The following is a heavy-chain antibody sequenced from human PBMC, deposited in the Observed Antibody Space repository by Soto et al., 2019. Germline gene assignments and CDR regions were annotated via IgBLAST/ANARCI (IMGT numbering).Heavy chain of an antibody. Sequence: VQLVESGGGVVQPGRSLRLSCAASGFTFSSYAMHWVRQAPGKGLEWVAVISYDGSNKYYADSVKGRFTISRDNSKNTLYLQMNSLRAEDTAVYYCARDREKQWLPLFDYWGQGTLVTVSS. CDR2: ISYDGSNK. CDR3: ARDREKQWLPLFDY. J-gene: IGHJ4*02. D-gene: IGHD6-19*01. CDR1: GFTFSSYA. V-gene: IGHV3-30-3*01.